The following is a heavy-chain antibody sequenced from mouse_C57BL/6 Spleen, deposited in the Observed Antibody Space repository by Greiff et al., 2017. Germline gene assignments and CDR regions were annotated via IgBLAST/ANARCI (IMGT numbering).Heavy chain of an antibody. CDR1: GYTFTSYW. CDR3: AIWGTTVVEPRHAMDY. D-gene: IGHD1-1*01. Sequence: QVQLQQPGAELVKPGASVKVSCKASGYTFTSYWMHWVKQRPGQGLEWIGRIHPSNSDTNYNQKVTGRATLTVDKSSSTAYMQLSSLTSEDSAVYYCAIWGTTVVEPRHAMDYWGQGASVTVSS. CDR2: IHPSNSDT. J-gene: IGHJ4*01. V-gene: IGHV1-74*01.